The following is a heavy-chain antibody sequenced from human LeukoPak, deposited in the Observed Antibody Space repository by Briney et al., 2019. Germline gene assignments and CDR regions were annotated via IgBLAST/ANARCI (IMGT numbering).Heavy chain of an antibody. V-gene: IGHV4-34*01. CDR3: ARKGGKGYGYGPSDF. D-gene: IGHD5-18*01. Sequence: PSETLSLTCVVYGGSISGYYWTWIRQSPGKGLEWIGEINYSGDTSYNPPLEGRVSLSMDTSKKQFSLKLTSVTAADTGVYYCARKGGKGYGYGPSDFWGQGTLVTVSS. J-gene: IGHJ4*02. CDR1: GGSISGYY. CDR2: INYSGDT.